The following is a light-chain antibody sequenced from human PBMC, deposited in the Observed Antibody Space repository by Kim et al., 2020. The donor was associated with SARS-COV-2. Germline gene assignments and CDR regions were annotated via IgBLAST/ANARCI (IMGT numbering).Light chain of an antibody. V-gene: IGLV1-44*01. Sequence: QSVLTQPPSASGTPGQRVTISCSGSNSNIGSNSINWYQQLPGAAPKLLIYTTNERPSGVPDRFSGSKSGTSASLAISGLQSEDEGDYYCGAWDDTLKRYVFGTGTKVTVL. J-gene: IGLJ1*01. CDR1: NSNIGSNS. CDR2: TTN. CDR3: GAWDDTLKRYV.